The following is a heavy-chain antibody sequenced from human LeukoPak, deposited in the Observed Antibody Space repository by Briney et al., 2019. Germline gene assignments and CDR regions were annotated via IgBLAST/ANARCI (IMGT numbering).Heavy chain of an antibody. Sequence: GGSLRLSCAASGFTLSRYWVHWVRQAPGKGLVWVSRMNYDGSSRTYADSAKGRFTISRDDGKNAFYLQMNSLRADDTALYYCVREDPRTGYWFFDLWGRGTLVTVSS. CDR2: MNYDGSSR. CDR1: GFTLSRYW. V-gene: IGHV3-74*01. J-gene: IGHJ2*01. CDR3: VREDPRTGYWFFDL.